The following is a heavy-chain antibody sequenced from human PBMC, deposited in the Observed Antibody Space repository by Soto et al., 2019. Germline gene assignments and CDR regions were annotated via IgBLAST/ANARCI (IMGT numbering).Heavy chain of an antibody. D-gene: IGHD4-17*01. CDR1: GFTFSSYG. CDR2: IWYDGSNK. Sequence: QVQLVESGGGVVQPGRSLRLSCAASGFTFSSYGMHWVRQAPGKGLEWVAVIWYDGSNKYYADSVKGRFTISRDNSKNTRYLQMNSLRAEDTAVYYCARGDDGDYGYYYYGMDVWGQGTTVTVSS. J-gene: IGHJ6*02. CDR3: ARGDDGDYGYYYYGMDV. V-gene: IGHV3-33*01.